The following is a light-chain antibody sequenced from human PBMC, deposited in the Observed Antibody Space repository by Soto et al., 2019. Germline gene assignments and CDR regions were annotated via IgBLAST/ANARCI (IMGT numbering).Light chain of an antibody. CDR3: QQYNSYPLT. Sequence: SSWLAWYQQKPGRAPKLLIYKASSLESGVPSRFSGSGSGTEFTLTISSLQPDDFATYYCQQYNSYPLTFGGGT. J-gene: IGKJ4*01. CDR2: KAS. CDR1: SSW. V-gene: IGKV1-5*03.